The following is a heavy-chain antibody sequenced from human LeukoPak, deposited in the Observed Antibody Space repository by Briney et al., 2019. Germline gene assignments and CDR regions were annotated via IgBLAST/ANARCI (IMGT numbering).Heavy chain of an antibody. CDR2: IYYSGTT. CDR1: GGSISRSNYY. J-gene: IGHJ4*02. D-gene: IGHD3-10*01. V-gene: IGHV4-39*01. Sequence: PSETLSLTCTVSGGSISRSNYYWGWIRQPPGQGLEWIGSIYYSGTTYYSPSLKSRVTMSIDTSKNQFSLKLSSVTAADTAVYYCARHRDYGSGSYPLDYWGQGTLVTASS. CDR3: ARHRDYGSGSYPLDY.